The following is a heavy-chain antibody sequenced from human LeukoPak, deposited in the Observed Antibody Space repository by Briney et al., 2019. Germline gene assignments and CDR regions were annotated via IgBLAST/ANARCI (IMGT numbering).Heavy chain of an antibody. V-gene: IGHV3-53*04. D-gene: IGHD1-1*01. CDR1: GFTISNYY. Sequence: PGGSLRLSCAASGFTISNYYMSWVRQAPGKGLEWVSVIYTGCNTYYTDAVKGRFTISRHNSKNTLYLQMNNLRAEDTAVYYCARGGPATTIDYWGRGTLVTVSS. CDR2: IYTGCNT. CDR3: ARGGPATTIDY. J-gene: IGHJ4*02.